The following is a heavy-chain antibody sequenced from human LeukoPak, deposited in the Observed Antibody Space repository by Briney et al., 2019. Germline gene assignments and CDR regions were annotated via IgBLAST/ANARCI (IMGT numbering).Heavy chain of an antibody. CDR1: GYTFTSYF. D-gene: IGHD3-10*01. CDR3: ATEKMIRGVRDHFDH. Sequence: GASVKVSCKASGYTFTSYFMYWVRQAPGQGLEWMGIINPSGGNTNYAQRFQGRVTMTRDTSTSTVYMELSSLRSEDTATYYCATEKMIRGVRDHFDHWGQGTLVTVSS. J-gene: IGHJ4*02. V-gene: IGHV1-46*01. CDR2: INPSGGNT.